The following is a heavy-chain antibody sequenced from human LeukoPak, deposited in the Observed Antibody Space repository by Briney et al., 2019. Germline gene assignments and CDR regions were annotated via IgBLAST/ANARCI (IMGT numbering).Heavy chain of an antibody. D-gene: IGHD3-3*01. J-gene: IGHJ4*02. CDR2: ISWDGGST. CDR1: GFTFDDYA. Sequence: GGSLRLSCAASGFTFDDYAMHWVRRAPGKGLEWVSLISWDGGSTYYADSVKGRFTISRDNSKNSLYLQMNSLRAEDTALYYCAKDGGSDFWSGYPLDYWGQGTLVTVSS. CDR3: AKDGGSDFWSGYPLDY. V-gene: IGHV3-43D*04.